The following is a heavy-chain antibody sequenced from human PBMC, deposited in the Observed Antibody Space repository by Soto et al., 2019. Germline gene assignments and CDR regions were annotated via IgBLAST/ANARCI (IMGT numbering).Heavy chain of an antibody. D-gene: IGHD5-12*01. CDR3: ASVAI. V-gene: IGHV3-7*01. CDR2: IKQDGTEK. J-gene: IGHJ4*02. CDR1: GFTFSNYW. Sequence: EVQLVESGGGLFQPGGSLRLSCAASGFTFSNYWMSWVRQAPGKGLEWVANIKQDGTEKNYVDSVRGRFTISRDNAKNSLDLQLNSLTAEDTAVYYFASVAIWGQGTLVTVSS.